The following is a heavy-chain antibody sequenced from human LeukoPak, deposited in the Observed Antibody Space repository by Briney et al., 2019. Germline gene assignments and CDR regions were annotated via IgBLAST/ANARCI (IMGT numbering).Heavy chain of an antibody. D-gene: IGHD3-10*01. V-gene: IGHV3-74*01. CDR1: GFTFSSYW. J-gene: IGHJ5*02. CDR2: INTDGNST. CDR3: ARVPLGEFKGFDP. Sequence: GGSLRLSCAASGFTFSSYWLHWVRQVPGKGLVWVSRINTDGNSTRYADSVKGRFTISRDKAKNTLYLQMNSLRAEDTAAYYCARVPLGEFKGFDPWGQGTLVSVSS.